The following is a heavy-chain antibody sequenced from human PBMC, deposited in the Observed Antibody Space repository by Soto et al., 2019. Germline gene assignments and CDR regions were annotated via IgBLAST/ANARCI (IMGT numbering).Heavy chain of an antibody. D-gene: IGHD2-15*01. CDR2: ISGSGGST. CDR3: AKDPGSCYLLCY. J-gene: IGHJ4*02. Sequence: EVQLLESGGGLVQPGGSLRLSCAASGFTFSSYAMSWVRQAPGKGLEWVSAISGSGGSTYYADSVKGRFTISRDNSKNTLYLHMNSLRAEDTAVYYCAKDPGSCYLLCYWGQGTLVTVSS. CDR1: GFTFSSYA. V-gene: IGHV3-23*01.